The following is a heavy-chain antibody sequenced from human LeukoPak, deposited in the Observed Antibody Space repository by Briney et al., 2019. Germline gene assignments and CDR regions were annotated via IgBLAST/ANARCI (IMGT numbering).Heavy chain of an antibody. J-gene: IGHJ6*02. CDR1: GFTFSSYS. D-gene: IGHD6-6*01. CDR3: AKDLQPVSIAARLGWYYYGMDV. V-gene: IGHV3-21*04. Sequence: GSLRLSCAASGFTFSSYSMNWVRQAPGKGLEWVSSISSSSSYIYYADSVKGRFTISRDNAKNSLYLQMNSLRAEDTAVYYCAKDLQPVSIAARLGWYYYGMDVWGQGTTVTVSS. CDR2: ISSSSSYI.